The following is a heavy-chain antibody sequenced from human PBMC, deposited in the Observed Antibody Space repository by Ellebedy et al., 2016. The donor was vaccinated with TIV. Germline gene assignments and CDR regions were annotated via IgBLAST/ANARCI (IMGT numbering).Heavy chain of an antibody. V-gene: IGHV1-58*01. CDR2: IVVGSGNT. J-gene: IGHJ4*02. D-gene: IGHD4-17*01. CDR1: GFPFTNSA. CDR3: AAESYGDYVGYFDY. Sequence: SVEVSCXASGFPFTNSAVQWVRQARGQRLEWIGWIVVGSGNTNYAQKFQERVTITRDMSTSTAYMELSSLRSEDTAVYYCAAESYGDYVGYFDYWGQGTLVTVSS.